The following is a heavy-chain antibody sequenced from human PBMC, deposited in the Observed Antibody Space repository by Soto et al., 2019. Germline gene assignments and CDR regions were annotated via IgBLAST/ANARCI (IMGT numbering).Heavy chain of an antibody. D-gene: IGHD6-13*01. J-gene: IGHJ4*02. CDR2: ISSSTSHT. Sequence: QVQLVESGGGLVXXXGSLRLSXXXXXFTFSDYYMTWIRQAPGKGLEWVSYISSSTSHTNYADSVKGRFTISRDNAKNSLFLQMNSLRAEDTAVYYCARGRGAAADYFDFWGQGTLVTVSS. CDR1: XFTFSDYY. V-gene: IGHV3-11*05. CDR3: ARGRGAAADYFDF.